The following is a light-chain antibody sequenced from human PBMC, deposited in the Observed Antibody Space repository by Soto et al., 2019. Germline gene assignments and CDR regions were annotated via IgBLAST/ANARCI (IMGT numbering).Light chain of an antibody. CDR3: QQYNSYWWT. CDR1: QSISSW. Sequence: DIQMTQSPSTLSASVGDRVTITCRASQSISSWLAWYQQKPGKAPKLLIYDASSLESGVPSRFSGSGSGTEFTLTISRLQPDDFANYYCQQYNSYWWTFGQGTKVEIK. J-gene: IGKJ1*01. CDR2: DAS. V-gene: IGKV1-5*01.